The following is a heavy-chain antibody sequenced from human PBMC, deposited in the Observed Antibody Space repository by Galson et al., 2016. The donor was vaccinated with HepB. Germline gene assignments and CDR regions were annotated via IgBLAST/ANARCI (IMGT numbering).Heavy chain of an antibody. CDR3: ARDGGSPGAAFSF. J-gene: IGHJ3*01. Sequence: SLRLSCAASGFTFKNYAMNWVRQAPGKGLEWVSYISSSSSTIYYADSVKGRFTISRDNAKNSLYLQKNSLRDEDTAVYYCARDGGSPGAAFSFWGQGTMVTVSS. CDR1: GFTFKNYA. V-gene: IGHV3-48*02. CDR2: ISSSSSTI. D-gene: IGHD3-16*01.